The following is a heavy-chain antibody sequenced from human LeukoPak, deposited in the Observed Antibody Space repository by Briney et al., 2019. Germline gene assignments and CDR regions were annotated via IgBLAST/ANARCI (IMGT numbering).Heavy chain of an antibody. J-gene: IGHJ3*02. V-gene: IGHV3-21*01. Sequence: GGSLILSCAASGFTFSDYSMNWVRQAPGKGLEWVSSISSSSSYIYYAGSVKGRFTISRDNAKNSLYLQMNSLSAEDTAVYYCARTTMIANNAFDIWGQETMVTVSS. CDR1: GFTFSDYS. CDR2: ISSSSSYI. CDR3: ARTTMIANNAFDI. D-gene: IGHD3-22*01.